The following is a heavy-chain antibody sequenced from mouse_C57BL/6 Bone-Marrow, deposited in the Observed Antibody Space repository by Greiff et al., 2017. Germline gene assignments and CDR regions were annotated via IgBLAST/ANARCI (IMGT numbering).Heavy chain of an antibody. CDR1: GYSFTGYY. J-gene: IGHJ4*01. CDR2: INPSTGGT. CDR3: SRPPFSTDYAMDY. D-gene: IGHD1-1*01. V-gene: IGHV1-42*01. Sequence: EVQLQQSGPELVKPGASVKISCKASGYSFTGYYMNWVKQSPEKSLEWIGEINPSTGGTTYNQKFKAKATLTVDKSSSTAYLQLKSLTSDDSAVYYCSRPPFSTDYAMDYWGQGTSVTVSS.